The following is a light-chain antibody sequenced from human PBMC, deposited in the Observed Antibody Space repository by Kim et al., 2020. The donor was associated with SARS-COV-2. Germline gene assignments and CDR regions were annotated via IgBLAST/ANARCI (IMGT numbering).Light chain of an antibody. V-gene: IGKV3-15*01. CDR1: QSVSNN. CDR2: GAS. J-gene: IGKJ4*01. Sequence: IVMTQSPATLSVSPGEGVTLSCRADQSVSNNLAWYQQQPGQAPRLLIHGASTRAAGIPARFSGSGCGTEFTLTISSLQSEDSAVYYCQEYNDWSLITFGGGTKVDIK. CDR3: QEYNDWSLIT.